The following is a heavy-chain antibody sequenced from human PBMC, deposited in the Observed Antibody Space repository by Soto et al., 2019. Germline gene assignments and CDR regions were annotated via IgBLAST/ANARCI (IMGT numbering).Heavy chain of an antibody. J-gene: IGHJ4*02. V-gene: IGHV3-23*01. CDR1: GITLSSYA. CDR3: AKDGSGSYQPTFFDY. Sequence: EVQLLESGGGLVQPGGSLRLSCAVSGITLSSYAMSWVRQAPGKGLEWVSGVSGDTGSTFYADSVKGRCIVSRDNSKNTLYLNMNSLRADDTAVYYCAKDGSGSYQPTFFDYWGQGTLVTVSS. D-gene: IGHD1-26*01. CDR2: VSGDTGST.